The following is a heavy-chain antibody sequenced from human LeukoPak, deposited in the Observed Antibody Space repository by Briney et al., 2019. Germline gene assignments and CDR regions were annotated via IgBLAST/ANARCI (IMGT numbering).Heavy chain of an antibody. Sequence: PSEPLSLTCAVYGGSFSGYYWSWIRQPPGKGLEWIGEINHSGSTNYNPSLKSGVTISVDTSKNQFSLKLSSVTAADTAVYYCARGRCSSTSCPVDYWGQGTLVTVS. V-gene: IGHV4-34*01. D-gene: IGHD2-2*01. J-gene: IGHJ4*02. CDR1: GGSFSGYY. CDR3: ARGRCSSTSCPVDY. CDR2: INHSGST.